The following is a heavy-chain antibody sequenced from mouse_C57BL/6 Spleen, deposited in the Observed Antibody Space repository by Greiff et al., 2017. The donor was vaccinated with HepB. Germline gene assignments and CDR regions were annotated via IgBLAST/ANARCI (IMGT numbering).Heavy chain of an antibody. D-gene: IGHD4-1*02. V-gene: IGHV1-50*01. CDR3: ARGRSTGTGYFDY. J-gene: IGHJ2*01. CDR1: GYTFTSYW. CDR2: IDPSDSYT. Sequence: VQLQQPGAELVKPGASVKLSCKASGYTFTSYWMQWVKQRPGQGLEWIGEIDPSDSYTNYNQKFKGKATLTVDTSSSTAYMQLSSLTSEDSAVYYCARGRSTGTGYFDYWGQGTTLTVSS.